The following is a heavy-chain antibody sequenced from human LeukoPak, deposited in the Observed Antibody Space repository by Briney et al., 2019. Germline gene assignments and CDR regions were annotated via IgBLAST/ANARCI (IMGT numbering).Heavy chain of an antibody. V-gene: IGHV3-48*04. D-gene: IGHD6-13*01. CDR1: GFTFSSYG. CDR3: ASVTQQLVYYYMDV. CDR2: ISSSGNTI. Sequence: PGGSLRLSWAAAGFTFSSYGMHWVRQAPGKGLEWVSYISSSGNTIYYADSVKGRFTISRDNAKNSLYLQMNSLRAEDTAVYYCASVTQQLVYYYMDVWGKGTTVTISS. J-gene: IGHJ6*03.